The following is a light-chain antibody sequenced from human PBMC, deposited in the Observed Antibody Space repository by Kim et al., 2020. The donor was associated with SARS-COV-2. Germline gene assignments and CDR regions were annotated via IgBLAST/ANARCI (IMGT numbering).Light chain of an antibody. CDR3: LQQRSYPYT. J-gene: IGKJ2*01. CDR2: AAS. V-gene: IGKV1-17*03. CDR1: KGITNY. Sequence: GDTVPTPGRGSKGITNYLAWFQQKPGKAPKRLIYAASNLQSGVPSRFSGSGSGTEFTLTINSLQPEDFATYYCLQQRSYPYTFGQGTKLEI.